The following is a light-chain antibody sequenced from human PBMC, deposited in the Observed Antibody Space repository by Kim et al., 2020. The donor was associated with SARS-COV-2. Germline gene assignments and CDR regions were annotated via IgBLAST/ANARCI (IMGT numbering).Light chain of an antibody. CDR3: QVWDSASDQWV. J-gene: IGLJ3*02. CDR2: FDS. CDR1: NIGTKS. Sequence: SYELTQPPSLSVAPGKKATITCGGNNIGTKSVHWYQQKPGQAPILVIFFDSDRPSVIPERFSGSNSGNTAALTISRVEAGDEADYFCQVWDSASDQWVFGGGTKLTVL. V-gene: IGLV3-21*01.